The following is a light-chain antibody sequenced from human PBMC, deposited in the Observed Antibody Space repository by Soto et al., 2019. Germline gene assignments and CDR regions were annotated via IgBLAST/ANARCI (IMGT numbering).Light chain of an antibody. CDR2: DVS. CDR1: QSVSSS. J-gene: IGKJ1*01. CDR3: QQRSCWPWT. Sequence: IVLTQYPDTLSLSPGERATLSCRASQSVSSSLAWYQQKPGQAPRLLIFDVSNRATGIPARVSGIGSGTDFTLTISSLEPEDFALYYCQQRSCWPWTFCQGTKVXIK. V-gene: IGKV3-11*01.